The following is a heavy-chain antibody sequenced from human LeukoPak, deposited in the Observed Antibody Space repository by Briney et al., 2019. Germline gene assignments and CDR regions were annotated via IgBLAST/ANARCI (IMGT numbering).Heavy chain of an antibody. CDR2: INPNSGGA. D-gene: IGHD6-19*01. CDR3: ARAAVANWFDP. Sequence: ASVKVSCKTSGYTFTGYYMHWVRQAPGQGLEWMGWINPNSGGANYAQKLQGRVTMTTDTSTSTAYMELRSLRSDDTAVYYCARAAVANWFDPWGQGTLVTVSS. J-gene: IGHJ5*02. V-gene: IGHV1-2*02. CDR1: GYTFTGYY.